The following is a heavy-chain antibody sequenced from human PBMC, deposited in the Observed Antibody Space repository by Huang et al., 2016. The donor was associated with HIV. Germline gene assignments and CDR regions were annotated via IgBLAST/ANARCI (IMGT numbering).Heavy chain of an antibody. CDR2: KSPSFGEP. CDR1: GDTFRKYA. Sequence: QVQLVQSGAEVKKPGSALRVSCRASGDTFRKYAISWVRQAPGQGLEWMGWKSPSFGEPKYAQKFQGRITSTAQESTSTIYVEHSRLTFQDTAIYYCARGLWDSTWDGTDWLLRHFDSWGLGTLVTISS. V-gene: IGHV1-69*13. J-gene: IGHJ4*02. D-gene: IGHD1-26*01. CDR3: ARGLWDSTWDGTDWLLRHFDS.